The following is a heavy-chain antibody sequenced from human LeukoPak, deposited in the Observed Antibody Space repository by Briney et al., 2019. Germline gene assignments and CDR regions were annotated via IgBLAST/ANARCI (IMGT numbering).Heavy chain of an antibody. CDR3: ARVTGYVMEDYFDY. V-gene: IGHV4-59*01. CDR1: DDSITMYY. D-gene: IGHD6-13*01. J-gene: IGHJ4*02. CDR2: VDHTGST. Sequence: SETLSLTCSVSDDSITMYYWTWIRQPPGKGLEWIGYVDHTGSTNFNPSLNGRASISRDTTKNLFSLRLSSVTAADTAVYYCARVTGYVMEDYFDYWGQGTLVTVSS.